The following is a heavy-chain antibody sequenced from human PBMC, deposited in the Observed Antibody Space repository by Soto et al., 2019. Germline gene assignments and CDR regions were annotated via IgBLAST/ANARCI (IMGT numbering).Heavy chain of an antibody. Sequence: QVQLVQSGAEVKKPGASVKVSCKASGYTFTSYGISWVRQAPGQGLEWMGWISAYKGNTNYAQKLQGRVTMTTDTSTSTAYVEVRSLRYDDTAVYYCARVEDYIWGSYPYYFDYWGQGTLVTVSS. J-gene: IGHJ4*02. D-gene: IGHD3-16*02. CDR2: ISAYKGNT. CDR3: ARVEDYIWGSYPYYFDY. V-gene: IGHV1-18*01. CDR1: GYTFTSYG.